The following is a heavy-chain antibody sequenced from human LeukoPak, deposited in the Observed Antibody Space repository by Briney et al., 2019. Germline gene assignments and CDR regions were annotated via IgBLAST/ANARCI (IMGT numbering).Heavy chain of an antibody. CDR1: GFTFSSYA. V-gene: IGHV3-23*01. CDR3: AKGAGTSKIGSFGY. J-gene: IGHJ4*02. D-gene: IGHD1-7*01. Sequence: QPGASLRLSCAASGFTFSSYAMSWVRQAPGKGLEWVSSIRGSGDSTYYADSVKGRFTLSRDNSKNTLYLQTNSLRAEDTAVYYCAKGAGTSKIGSFGYWGQGTLVTVSS. CDR2: IRGSGDST.